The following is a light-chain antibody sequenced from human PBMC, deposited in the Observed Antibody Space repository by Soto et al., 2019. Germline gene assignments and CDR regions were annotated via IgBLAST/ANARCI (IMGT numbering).Light chain of an antibody. V-gene: IGKV2-28*01. CDR3: IQTLQTPLT. CDR1: LSLRHINGYDY. CDR2: LAS. Sequence: DIVVTQSPLPLLVTPGEPASISCRPSLSLRHINGYDYLEWYLQRPGQSPQLLMYLASNRASGVHDRFSGSGSGTDFTLKISRVEAEDFGVYYCIQTLQTPLTFGGGTKVDIK. J-gene: IGKJ4*01.